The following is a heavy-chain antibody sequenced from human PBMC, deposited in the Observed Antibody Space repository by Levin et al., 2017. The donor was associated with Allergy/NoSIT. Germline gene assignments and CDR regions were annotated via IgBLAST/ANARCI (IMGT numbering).Heavy chain of an antibody. CDR1: GGSVSSGSNY. V-gene: IGHV4-61*01. Sequence: SETLSLTCTVSGGSVSSGSNYWSWIRQPPGKGREWIGYNHYSGSTNENSTLKSRVTRSVDTSKNQFSLKLSSVTAADTAVDYCAREPNAFDIWGQGTMVTVSS. CDR2: NHYSGST. CDR3: AREPNAFDI. J-gene: IGHJ3*02.